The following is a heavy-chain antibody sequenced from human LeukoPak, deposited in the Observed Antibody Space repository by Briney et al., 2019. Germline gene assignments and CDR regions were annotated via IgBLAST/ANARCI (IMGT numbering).Heavy chain of an antibody. D-gene: IGHD6-19*01. J-gene: IGHJ5*02. CDR3: ARRQWSRFDP. V-gene: IGHV1-46*01. CDR2: INPSGGST. Sequence: ASVKVSCKASGYTFTGYYMHWVRQAPGQGLEWMGIINPSGGSTSHAQKFQGRVTMTRDTSTSTVYMELSSLRSEDTAVYYCARRQWSRFDPWGQGTLVTVSS. CDR1: GYTFTGYY.